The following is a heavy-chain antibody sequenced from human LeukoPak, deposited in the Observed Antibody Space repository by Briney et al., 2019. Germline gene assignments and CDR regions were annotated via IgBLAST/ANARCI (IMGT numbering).Heavy chain of an antibody. J-gene: IGHJ6*02. CDR2: ISYDGSNK. CDR3: ARVGYYGPGSPQAYYYYYGMDV. Sequence: GGSLRLSCAASGFTFSSYAMHWVRQAPGKGLEWVAVISYDGSNKYYADSVKGRFTTSRDNSKNTLYLQMNSLRAEDTAVYYCARVGYYGPGSPQAYYYYYGMDVWGQGTTVTVSS. CDR1: GFTFSSYA. V-gene: IGHV3-30-3*01. D-gene: IGHD3-10*01.